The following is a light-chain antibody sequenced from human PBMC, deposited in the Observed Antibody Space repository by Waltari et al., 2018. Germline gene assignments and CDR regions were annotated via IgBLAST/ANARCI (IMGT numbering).Light chain of an antibody. Sequence: QSALTQPASVSGSPGQSITIFCTGTTNDVGGYNFVSWYQHHPGKAPKLIIYEVTKRPSGVSTRFSGSKSGNTASLTISGLQAEDEADYYCHSYTGSRTYAFGTGTKVTVL. CDR3: HSYTGSRTYA. J-gene: IGLJ1*01. CDR2: EVT. CDR1: TNDVGGYNF. V-gene: IGLV2-14*01.